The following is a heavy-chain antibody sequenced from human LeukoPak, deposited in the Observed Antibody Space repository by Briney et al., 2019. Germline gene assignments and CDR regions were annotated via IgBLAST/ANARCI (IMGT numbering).Heavy chain of an antibody. Sequence: GGSLRLSCAASGFTFSSYSMNWVRQAPGKGLEWVSHNTASGTAMFYADSGKGRFTISRDNAKNSLYLQMNSLRDEDTAVYYCASSGSYRFDYWGQGTLVTVSS. J-gene: IGHJ4*02. CDR3: ASSGSYRFDY. CDR1: GFTFSSYS. CDR2: NTASGTAM. V-gene: IGHV3-48*02. D-gene: IGHD1-26*01.